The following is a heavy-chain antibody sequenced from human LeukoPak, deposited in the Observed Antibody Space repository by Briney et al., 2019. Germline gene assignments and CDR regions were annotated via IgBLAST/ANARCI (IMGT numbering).Heavy chain of an antibody. V-gene: IGHV4-34*01. CDR1: GGSFSGYY. J-gene: IGHJ6*02. CDR3: ARVFYYYYGMDV. CDR2: INHSGST. Sequence: SETLSLTCAVYGGSFSGYYWSWTRQPPGKGLEWIGEINHSGSTNYNPSLKSRVTISVDTSKNQFSLKLSSVTAADTAVYYCARVFYYYYGMDVWGQGTTVTVSS.